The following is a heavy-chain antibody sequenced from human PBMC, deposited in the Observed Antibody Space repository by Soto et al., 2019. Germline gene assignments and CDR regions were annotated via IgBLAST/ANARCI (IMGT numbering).Heavy chain of an antibody. CDR3: EKMGRDAYKPIDS. CDR2: ISASGYST. Sequence: GGSLRLSCAASGFTFSDSAMGWVRQAPGKGLEWVSSISASGYSTYYADSVKGRFTISRDTSKNTLYLQTNSLRAEDTAMYYCEKMGRDAYKPIDSWGQGSLVTVS. D-gene: IGHD3-16*01. V-gene: IGHV3-23*01. J-gene: IGHJ4*02. CDR1: GFTFSDSA.